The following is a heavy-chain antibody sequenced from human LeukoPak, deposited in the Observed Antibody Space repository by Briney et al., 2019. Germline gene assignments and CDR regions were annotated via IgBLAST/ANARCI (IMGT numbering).Heavy chain of an antibody. J-gene: IGHJ4*02. CDR2: IDPSDSYT. Sequence: GESLKISCKGSGYSFTNYWISWVRQMPGKGLEWMGRIDPSDSYTNYRPSFQGHVTISADKSISTAYLQWSSLKASDTAMYYCARHLKSSRPFDYWGQGTLVTVSS. V-gene: IGHV5-10-1*01. CDR1: GYSFTNYW. D-gene: IGHD6-13*01. CDR3: ARHLKSSRPFDY.